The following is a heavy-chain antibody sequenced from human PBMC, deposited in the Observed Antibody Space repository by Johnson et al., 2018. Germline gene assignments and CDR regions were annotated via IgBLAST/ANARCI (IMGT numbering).Heavy chain of an antibody. CDR2: IRSKTYGATP. Sequence: VQLVQSGGGLVQPGRSLRLSCTVSGFNFCDKAMSWFRQATGKGLEWVSFIRSKTYGATPEYAASVKGRFTIARDDPKNIAYLQRDSLKIEDTGFYYCSGHSGWYGGGYYYMTVWGKGTTVTVSS. D-gene: IGHD6-19*01. CDR3: SGHSGWYGGGYYYMTV. V-gene: IGHV3-49*03. CDR1: GFNFCDKA. J-gene: IGHJ6*03.